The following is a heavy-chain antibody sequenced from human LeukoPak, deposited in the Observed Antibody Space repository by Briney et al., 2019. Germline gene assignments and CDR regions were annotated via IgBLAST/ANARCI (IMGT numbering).Heavy chain of an antibody. D-gene: IGHD3-3*01. V-gene: IGHV3-66*01. J-gene: IGHJ4*02. CDR1: GFTVSSNY. Sequence: GGSLRLSCAASGFTVSSNYMSWVRQAPGKGLEWVSVIYSSGSTYYADSVKGRFTISRDNSKNTLYLQMNSLRAEDTAVYYCARGVGYDFWSGYYTGNYFDYWGQGTLVTVSS. CDR2: IYSSGST. CDR3: ARGVGYDFWSGYYTGNYFDY.